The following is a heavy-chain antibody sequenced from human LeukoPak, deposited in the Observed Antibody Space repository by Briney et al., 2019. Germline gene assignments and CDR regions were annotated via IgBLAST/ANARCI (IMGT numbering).Heavy chain of an antibody. CDR3: AKDILTGYSSPGIVDS. CDR1: GVTVNSYG. V-gene: IGHV3-30*18. CDR2: MSSDGNKE. D-gene: IGHD3-9*01. Sequence: GRSLRLSCADSGVTVNSYGMHWVRQAPGKGLEWVAFMSSDGNKEYYLDSVKGRFTISRDKSMNTVFLQMNSLSAEDTTVYYCAKDILTGYSSPGIVDSWGQGTLVTVSS. J-gene: IGHJ4*02.